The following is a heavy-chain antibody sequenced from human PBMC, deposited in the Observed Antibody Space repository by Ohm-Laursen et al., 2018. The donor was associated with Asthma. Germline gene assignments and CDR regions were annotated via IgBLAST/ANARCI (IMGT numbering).Heavy chain of an antibody. CDR2: INHSGST. D-gene: IGHD3-3*01. J-gene: IGHJ6*02. V-gene: IGHV4-34*01. CDR3: ARVNDFWSGYSNYYYGMDV. Sequence: SETLSLTCAVYGGSFSGYYWSWIRQPPGKGLEWIGEINHSGSTNYNPSLKSRVTISVDTSKNQFSLKLSSVTAADMAVYYCARVNDFWSGYSNYYYGMDVWGQGITVTVSS. CDR1: GGSFSGYY.